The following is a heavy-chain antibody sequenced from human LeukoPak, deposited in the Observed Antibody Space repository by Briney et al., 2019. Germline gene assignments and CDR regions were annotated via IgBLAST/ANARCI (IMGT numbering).Heavy chain of an antibody. CDR3: ARIGKTVTTIDY. D-gene: IGHD4-11*01. CDR2: INSDGSST. J-gene: IGHJ4*02. CDR1: GFTFSNYW. V-gene: IGHV3-74*01. Sequence: PGGSLRLSCAASGFTFSNYWMHWVRQAPGKGLVWVSRINSDGSSTSYADSVKGRFTISRDSARNTLYLQMNSLRAEDTAVYYRARIGKTVTTIDYWGQGTLVTVSS.